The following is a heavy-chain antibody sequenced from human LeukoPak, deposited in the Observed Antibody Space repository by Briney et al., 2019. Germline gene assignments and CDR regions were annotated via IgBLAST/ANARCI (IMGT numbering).Heavy chain of an antibody. CDR3: ARVRYQTADY. D-gene: IGHD3-16*02. V-gene: IGHV3-48*03. J-gene: IGHJ4*02. Sequence: GGSLRLSCAASGFTFSSYEMNWVRQAPGKGLEWVSYISSSGTTIHYADSVKGRFTISRDNAKNSLYLQLNSLRVEDTAVYYCARVRYQTADYWGQGTLVTVSS. CDR1: GFTFSSYE. CDR2: ISSSGTTI.